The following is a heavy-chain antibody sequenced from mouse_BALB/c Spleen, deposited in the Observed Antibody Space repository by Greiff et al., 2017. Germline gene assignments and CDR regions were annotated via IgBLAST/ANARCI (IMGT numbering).Heavy chain of an antibody. CDR1: GYSFTSYW. CDR2: IDPSDSET. Sequence: VQLQQSRPQLVRPGASVKISCKASGYSFTSYWMHWVKQRPGQGLEWIGMIDPSDSETRLNQKFKDKATLTVDKSSSTAYMQLSSPTSEDSAVYYCARSGGNWYFDVWGAGTTVTVSS. D-gene: IGHD1-1*02. V-gene: IGHV1S127*01. J-gene: IGHJ1*01. CDR3: ARSGGNWYFDV.